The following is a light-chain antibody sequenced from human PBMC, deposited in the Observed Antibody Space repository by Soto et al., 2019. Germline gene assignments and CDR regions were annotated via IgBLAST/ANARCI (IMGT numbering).Light chain of an antibody. CDR1: NSNIGAGYD. CDR3: QSYDISLGGSDV. J-gene: IGLJ1*01. Sequence: QSVLTQPPSVSGAPGQRVTISCTGSNSNIGAGYDVHWYQQYPGTAPKLLIHANTNRPSGVPDRFSCSRSGTSASLVITGLQAEDEADYYCQSYDISLGGSDVFGSGTKLTVL. CDR2: ANT. V-gene: IGLV1-40*01.